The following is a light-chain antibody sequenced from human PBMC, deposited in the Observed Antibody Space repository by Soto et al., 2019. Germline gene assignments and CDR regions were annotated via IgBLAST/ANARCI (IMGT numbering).Light chain of an antibody. V-gene: IGKV1D-13*01. CDR2: DAS. J-gene: IGKJ4*01. Sequence: AIQLTQSPSSLSASLGDRVTITCRASQGISSALAWYQQKPGKAPKLLIYDASSFERGVPPMFSGSGSGTDFALTISSLQPEDFAAYYCQQFNNYPQLTFGGGTKVEIK. CDR3: QQFNNYPQLT. CDR1: QGISSA.